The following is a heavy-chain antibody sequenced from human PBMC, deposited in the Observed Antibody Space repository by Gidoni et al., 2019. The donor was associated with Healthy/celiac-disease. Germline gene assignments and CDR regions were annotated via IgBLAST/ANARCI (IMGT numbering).Heavy chain of an antibody. D-gene: IGHD2-2*01. J-gene: IGHJ4*02. CDR3: ARGRPHQYCSSTSCYARGQAPREGTKYYFDY. Sequence: QVQLQQWGAGLLKPSETLSLTCAVYGGSFSGYYWSWIRQPPGKGLEWIGEINHSGSTNYNPSLKSRVTISVDTSKNQFSLKLSSVTAADTAVYYCARGRPHQYCSSTSCYARGQAPREGTKYYFDYWGQGTLVTVSS. CDR2: INHSGST. V-gene: IGHV4-34*01. CDR1: GGSFSGYY.